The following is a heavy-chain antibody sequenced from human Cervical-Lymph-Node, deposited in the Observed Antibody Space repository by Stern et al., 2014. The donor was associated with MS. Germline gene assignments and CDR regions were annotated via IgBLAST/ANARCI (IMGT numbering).Heavy chain of an antibody. CDR3: ARTRYSSSWYTFDP. J-gene: IGHJ5*02. CDR2: IQPGDSET. Sequence: EVQLVESGAEVKKPGESLKISCTGSGYSFTSYYILWVRHVPGKGLEWMGIIQPGDSETRYSPSFQDPVTIPADKSINTAYLPRRSLKASDTAMYYCARTRYSSSWYTFDPWGQGTLVTVSS. D-gene: IGHD6-13*01. V-gene: IGHV5-51*03. CDR1: GYSFTSYY.